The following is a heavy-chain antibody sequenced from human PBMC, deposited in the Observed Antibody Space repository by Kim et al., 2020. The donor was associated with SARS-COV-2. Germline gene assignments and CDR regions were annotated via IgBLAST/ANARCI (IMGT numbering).Heavy chain of an antibody. V-gene: IGHV7-4-1*02. J-gene: IGHJ4*02. CDR3: ARLDRGYGGNFARFGY. D-gene: IGHD5-12*01. CDR1: GYTFTSYA. CDR2: INTNTGNP. Sequence: ASVKVSCKASGYTFTSYAMNWVRQAPGQGLEWMGWINTNTGNPTYAQGFTGRFVFSLDTSVSTAYLQISSLKAEDTAVYYCARLDRGYGGNFARFGYWGQGTLVTVSS.